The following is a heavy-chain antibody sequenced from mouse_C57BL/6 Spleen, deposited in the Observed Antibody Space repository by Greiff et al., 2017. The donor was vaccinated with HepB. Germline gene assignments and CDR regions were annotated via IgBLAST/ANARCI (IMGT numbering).Heavy chain of an antibody. D-gene: IGHD2-2*01. CDR3: ARGGGYDGVGFAY. CDR1: GFTFSDYY. CDR2: INYDGSST. V-gene: IGHV5-16*01. J-gene: IGHJ3*01. Sequence: EVHLVESEGGLVQPGSSMKLSCTASGFTFSDYYMAWVRQVPEKGLEWVANINYDGSSTYYLDSLKSRFIISRDNAKNILYLQMSSLKSEDTATYYCARGGGYDGVGFAYWGQGTLVTVAA.